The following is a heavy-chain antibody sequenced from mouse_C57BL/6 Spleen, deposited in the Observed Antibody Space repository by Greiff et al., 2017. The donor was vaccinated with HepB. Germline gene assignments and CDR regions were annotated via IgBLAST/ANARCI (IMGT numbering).Heavy chain of an antibody. CDR1: GFTFTDYY. Sequence: EVKLVESGGGLVQPGGSLSLSCAASGFTFTDYYMSWVRQPPGKALEWLGFIRNKANGYTTEYSASVKGRFTISRDNSQSILYLQMNALRAEDSATYYCERYGYYYGSSFFDVGGTGTTVTVSS. V-gene: IGHV7-3*01. CDR2: IRNKANGYTT. D-gene: IGHD1-1*01. CDR3: ERYGYYYGSSFFDV. J-gene: IGHJ1*03.